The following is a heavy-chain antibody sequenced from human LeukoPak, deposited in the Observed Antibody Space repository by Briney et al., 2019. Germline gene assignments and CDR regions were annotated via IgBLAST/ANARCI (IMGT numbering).Heavy chain of an antibody. Sequence: GGSLRLSCAASGFTFSSYAMSWVRQAPGKGLEWVSAISGSGGSTYYEDSVKGRFTISRDNSKNTLYVQMNSLRAEDTAVYYCAKVDYDSSGYNEDYWGQGTLVTVSS. V-gene: IGHV3-23*01. CDR2: ISGSGGST. CDR1: GFTFSSYA. J-gene: IGHJ4*02. CDR3: AKVDYDSSGYNEDY. D-gene: IGHD3-22*01.